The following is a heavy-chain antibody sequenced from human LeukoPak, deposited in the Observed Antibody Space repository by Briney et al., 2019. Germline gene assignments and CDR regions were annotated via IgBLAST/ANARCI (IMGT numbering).Heavy chain of an antibody. J-gene: IGHJ4*02. CDR2: ISSSGSTI. D-gene: IGHD5-24*01. CDR1: GFTFSSYE. CDR3: AGGKRWLQLGY. V-gene: IGHV3-48*03. Sequence: GGSLRLSCAASGFTFSSYEMNWVRQAPGKGLEWVSYISSSGSTIYYADSVKGRFTISRDNAKNSLYLQMNRLRAEDTAVYYCAGGKRWLQLGYWGQGTLVTVSS.